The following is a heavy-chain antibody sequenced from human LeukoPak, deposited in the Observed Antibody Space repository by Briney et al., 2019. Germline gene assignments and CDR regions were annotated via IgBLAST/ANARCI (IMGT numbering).Heavy chain of an antibody. CDR3: AREGGSGYIDY. V-gene: IGHV1-3*01. CDR2: INAGNGNT. J-gene: IGHJ4*02. Sequence: GASVKVSCKASGYTFTGYAIHWVRQAPGQRLEWMGWINAGNGNTKYSQKFQGRVTITRDTSASTAYMELSSLRSEDTAVYYCAREGGSGYIDYWGQGTLVTVSS. CDR1: GYTFTGYA. D-gene: IGHD3-22*01.